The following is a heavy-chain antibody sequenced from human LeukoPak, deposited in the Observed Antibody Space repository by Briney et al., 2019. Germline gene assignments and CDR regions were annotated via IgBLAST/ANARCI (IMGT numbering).Heavy chain of an antibody. J-gene: IGHJ4*02. CDR3: AREDSNWGHFHY. D-gene: IGHD7-27*01. CDR2: IYTSGRT. CDR1: GGSISGYY. Sequence: PSETLSLTCTDSGGSISGYYWNWVRQPAGKGLEGMGRIYTSGRTNYNPYLTSRGTMSVETSKNKCSQTLKYVTAAGTAVYYCAREDSNWGHFHYWGQGTLVTVSS. V-gene: IGHV4-4*07.